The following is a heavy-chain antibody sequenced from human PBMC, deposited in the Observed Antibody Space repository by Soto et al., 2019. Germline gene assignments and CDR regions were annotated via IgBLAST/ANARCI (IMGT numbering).Heavy chain of an antibody. CDR2: IDWDDDK. Sequence: SGPTLVNPTQTLTLTCTFSGFSLSTSGMCVSWIRQPPGKALEWLARIDWDDDKYYSTSLKTRLTISKDTSKNQVVLTMTNMDPLDTATYYCARIPLRPPGYGMDVWGQGTTVTVSS. CDR3: ARIPLRPPGYGMDV. J-gene: IGHJ6*02. V-gene: IGHV2-70*11. CDR1: GFSLSTSGMC.